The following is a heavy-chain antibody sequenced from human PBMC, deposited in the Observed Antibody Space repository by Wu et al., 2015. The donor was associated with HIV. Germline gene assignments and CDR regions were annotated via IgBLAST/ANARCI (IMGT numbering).Heavy chain of an antibody. Sequence: QVQLVQSGAEVKKPGSSVKVSCKASGGTFNSYAINWVRQAPGQGLEWVGRIIPIFGTANYAQKFQGRVTITADETTTTAYMELSSLRSDDTAVYFCARVFVVVPSGFSGEITAFDIWGQGTTVGVSS. V-gene: IGHV1-69*13. CDR3: ARVFVVVPSGFSGEITAFDI. CDR1: GGTFNSYA. D-gene: IGHD2-15*01. J-gene: IGHJ3*02. CDR2: IIPIFGTA.